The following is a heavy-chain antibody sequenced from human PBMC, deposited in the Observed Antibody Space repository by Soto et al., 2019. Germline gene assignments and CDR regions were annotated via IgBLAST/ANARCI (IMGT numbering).Heavy chain of an antibody. D-gene: IGHD6-13*01. CDR2: IYYSGST. CDR1: GGSISSSSYY. Sequence: QLQLQESGPGLVKPSETLSLTCTVSGGSISSSSYYWGWIRQPPGKGLEWIGSIYYSGSTYYNPSLKSRVTISVDTSKNQFSLKLSSVTAADTAVYYCARSWAAAGHGYFQHWGQGTLVTVSS. V-gene: IGHV4-39*01. CDR3: ARSWAAAGHGYFQH. J-gene: IGHJ1*01.